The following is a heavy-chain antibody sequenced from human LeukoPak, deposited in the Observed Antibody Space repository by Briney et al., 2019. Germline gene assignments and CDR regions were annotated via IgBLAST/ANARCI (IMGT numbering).Heavy chain of an antibody. V-gene: IGHV4-39*01. CDR1: GGSISSYY. Sequence: KPSETLSLTCTVSGGSISSYYWGWIRQPPGKGLEWIGSIYYSGSTYYNPSLKSRVTISVDTSKNQFSLKLSSVTAADTAVYYCARRAYYYDSSGYYYSDYYFDYWGQGTPVTVSS. CDR3: ARRAYYYDSSGYYYSDYYFDY. D-gene: IGHD3-22*01. CDR2: IYYSGST. J-gene: IGHJ4*02.